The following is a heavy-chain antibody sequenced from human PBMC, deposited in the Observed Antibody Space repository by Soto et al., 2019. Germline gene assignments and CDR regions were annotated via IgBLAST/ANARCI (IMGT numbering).Heavy chain of an antibody. D-gene: IGHD4-4*01. Sequence: QVQLVVSGGGLVKPGGSLRISCAASGFTFSDYYISWIRQAPGKGLEWVSYISSSGSIIYYADSVKGRFTISRDNAKNSLYLQMNSLRAEDTAVYYCALAGYDSNYYAVTHLSAGYFWGQGTLVTVSS. CDR1: GFTFSDYY. CDR3: ALAGYDSNYYAVTHLSAGYF. CDR2: ISSSGSII. V-gene: IGHV3-11*01. J-gene: IGHJ4*02.